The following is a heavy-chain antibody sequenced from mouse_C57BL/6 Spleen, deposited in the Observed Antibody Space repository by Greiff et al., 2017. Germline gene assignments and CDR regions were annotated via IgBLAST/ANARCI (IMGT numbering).Heavy chain of an antibody. V-gene: IGHV1-82*01. J-gene: IGHJ4*01. CDR3: ASNWGLYAMDY. CDR1: GYAFSSSW. Sequence: VKLMESGPELVKPGASVKISCKASGYAFSSSWMNWVKQRPGKGLEWIGRIYPGAGDTNYNGKFKGKATLTADKSSSTAYMQLSSLTSEDSAVYFCASNWGLYAMDYWGQGASVTVSS. D-gene: IGHD4-1*01. CDR2: IYPGAGDT.